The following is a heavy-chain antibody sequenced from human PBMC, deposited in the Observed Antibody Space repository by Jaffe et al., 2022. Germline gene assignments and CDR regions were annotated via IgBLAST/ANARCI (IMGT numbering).Heavy chain of an antibody. CDR1: GGSISSYY. V-gene: IGHV4-59*01. CDR2: IYYSGST. J-gene: IGHJ6*03. D-gene: IGHD4-17*01. Sequence: QVQLQESGPGLVKPSETLSLTCTVSGGSISSYYWSWIRQPPGKGLEWIGYIYYSGSTNYNPSLKSRVTISVDTSKNQFSLKLSSVTAADTAVYYCARYGDYNWLGNYYYYMDVWGKGTTVTVSS. CDR3: ARYGDYNWLGNYYYYMDV.